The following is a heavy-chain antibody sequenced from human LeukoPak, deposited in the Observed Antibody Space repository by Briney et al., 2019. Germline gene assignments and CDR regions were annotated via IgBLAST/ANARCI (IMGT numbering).Heavy chain of an antibody. CDR2: INPSGGST. V-gene: IGHV1-46*01. D-gene: IGHD3-10*01. Sequence: ASVKVSCKASGYTFTSYDFNWVRQAPGQGLEWMGIINPSGGSTSYAQKFQGRVTMTRDTSTSTVYMELSSLRSEDTAVYYCARDRITMVRRPANWFDPWGQGTLVTVSS. J-gene: IGHJ5*02. CDR3: ARDRITMVRRPANWFDP. CDR1: GYTFTSYD.